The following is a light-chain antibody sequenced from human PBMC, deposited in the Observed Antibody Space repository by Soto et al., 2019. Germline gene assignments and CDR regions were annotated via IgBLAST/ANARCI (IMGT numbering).Light chain of an antibody. V-gene: IGKV1-5*03. CDR2: EES. CDR1: RSISDL. CDR3: QQYNGFWT. Sequence: DIQMTQSPSTLSASVGDRVTITCRASRSISDLLAWYQQKPGKAPKLLIYEESNLKSGVPSRFSGSGSGTEYTLTISSLQPDDFASYYCQQYNGFWTFGQGTKVEIK. J-gene: IGKJ1*01.